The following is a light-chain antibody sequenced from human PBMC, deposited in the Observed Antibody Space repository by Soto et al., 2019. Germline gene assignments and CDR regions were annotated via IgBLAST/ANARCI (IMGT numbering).Light chain of an antibody. CDR1: SSNIGSNT. J-gene: IGLJ1*01. CDR2: SNN. CDR3: EEWYDILNSYV. Sequence: QSVLTQPPSASGTPGQRVTISCSGSSSNIGSNTVNWYQQLPGTAPKLLIYSNNQRPSGVPDRFSGSKSGTSASLAISGLQSEEESDYYCEEWYDILNSYVFGTWTMVSVL. V-gene: IGLV1-44*01.